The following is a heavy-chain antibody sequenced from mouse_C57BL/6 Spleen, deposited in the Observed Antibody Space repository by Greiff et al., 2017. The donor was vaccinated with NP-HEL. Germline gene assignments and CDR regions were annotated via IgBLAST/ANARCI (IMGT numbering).Heavy chain of an antibody. CDR2: IYPGSGST. CDR1: GYTFTSYW. Sequence: QVQLQQPGAELVKPGASVKMSCKASGYTFTSYWITWVKQRPGQGLEWIGDIYPGSGSTNYNEKFKSKATLTVDTSSSTAYMQHSSLTSEDSAVYYCARYIYYYGSSYWYFEVWGTGTTVTVSS. CDR3: ARYIYYYGSSYWYFEV. J-gene: IGHJ1*03. V-gene: IGHV1-55*01. D-gene: IGHD1-1*01.